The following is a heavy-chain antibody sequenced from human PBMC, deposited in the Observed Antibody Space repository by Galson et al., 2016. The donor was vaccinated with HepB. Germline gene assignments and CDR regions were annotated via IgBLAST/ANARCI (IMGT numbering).Heavy chain of an antibody. Sequence: SVKVSCKASGYSFTSYGINWVRQAPGQGLEWMGWISCDSGNTKYAQKLQGRVTMTTDTSTNTVYMELRSLRSDDTGLYYCARDQWEQWLGLGDGTFDYWGQGTLVTVSS. D-gene: IGHD6-19*01. V-gene: IGHV1-18*04. J-gene: IGHJ4*02. CDR3: ARDQWEQWLGLGDGTFDY. CDR1: GYSFTSYG. CDR2: ISCDSGNT.